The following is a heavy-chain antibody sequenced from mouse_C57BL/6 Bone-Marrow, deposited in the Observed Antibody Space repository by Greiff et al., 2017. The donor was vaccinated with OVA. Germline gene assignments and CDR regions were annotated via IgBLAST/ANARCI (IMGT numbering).Heavy chain of an antibody. CDR1: GFTFSSYG. CDR3: ARHDGYPDY. V-gene: IGHV5-6*01. Sequence: EVKLVESGGDLVKPGGSLKLSCAASGFTFSSYGMSWVRQTPDKRLEWVATISSGGSYTSYPESVKGRFTISRDKAKNTLYLQMSSLKSEDTAMYYCARHDGYPDYWGQGTTLTVSS. CDR2: ISSGGSYT. D-gene: IGHD2-3*01. J-gene: IGHJ2*01.